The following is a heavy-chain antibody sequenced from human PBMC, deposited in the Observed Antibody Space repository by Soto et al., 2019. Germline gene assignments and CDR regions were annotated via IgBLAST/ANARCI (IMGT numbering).Heavy chain of an antibody. J-gene: IGHJ3*02. CDR2: ISYDGSNK. V-gene: IGHV3-30*03. CDR3: ARVPSSGTYYDNRIANDAFDI. D-gene: IGHD3-10*01. Sequence: GGSLRLSCAASGFTFSSYGMHWVRQAPGKGLEWVAVISYDGSNKYYADSVKGRFTISRDNSKNTLYLQMNSLRAEDTAVYYCARVPSSGTYYDNRIANDAFDIWGQGTMVTVSS. CDR1: GFTFSSYG.